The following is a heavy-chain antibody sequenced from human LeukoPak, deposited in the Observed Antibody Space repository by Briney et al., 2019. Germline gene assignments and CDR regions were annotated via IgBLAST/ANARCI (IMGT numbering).Heavy chain of an antibody. CDR1: GYTFTGYY. V-gene: IGHV1-2*06. CDR3: ARGRLPTMIVVDLDY. D-gene: IGHD3-22*01. CDR2: INPNSGGT. J-gene: IGHJ4*02. Sequence: ASVKVSCKASGYTFTGYYMHWVRQAPGQGLEWMGRINPNSGGTNYAQKFQGRVTMTRDTSISTAYMELSRLRSDDTAVYYCARGRLPTMIVVDLDYWGQGTLVTVSS.